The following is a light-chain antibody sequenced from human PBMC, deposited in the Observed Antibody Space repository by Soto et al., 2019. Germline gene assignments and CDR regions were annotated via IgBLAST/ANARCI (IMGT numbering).Light chain of an antibody. CDR2: AAS. CDR1: QSVSSYY. Sequence: EIVLTQSPCTLSLSPGERATLSCRASQSVSSYYLAWYQQKPGQAPRLLIYAASSRATGIPDRFSGGGSGTDFPLTISRLEPEDFAVYYCQQCGSSPWTFGQGTKVEIK. CDR3: QQCGSSPWT. J-gene: IGKJ1*01. V-gene: IGKV3-20*01.